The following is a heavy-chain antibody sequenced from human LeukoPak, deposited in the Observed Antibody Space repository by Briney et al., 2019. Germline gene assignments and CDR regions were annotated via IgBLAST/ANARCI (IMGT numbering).Heavy chain of an antibody. D-gene: IGHD3-10*01. CDR3: VRDSDHAPDY. CDR1: GYIFTNYG. Sequence: ASVRVSCKTSGYIFTNYGVSWVRQAPGQGLEWMGWINVYNGHTIYAQEFQGRVTLTTDTSTSTAHMDLRSLRSDDTAVCYCVRDSDHAPDYWGQGTLVTVSS. V-gene: IGHV1-18*01. J-gene: IGHJ4*02. CDR2: INVYNGHT.